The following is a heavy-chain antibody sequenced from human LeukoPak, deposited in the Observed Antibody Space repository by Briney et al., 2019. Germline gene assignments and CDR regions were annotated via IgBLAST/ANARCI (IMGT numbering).Heavy chain of an antibody. CDR2: ITAGGGIT. V-gene: IGHV3-23*01. CDR1: GFTFSSYW. J-gene: IGHJ4*02. D-gene: IGHD4-17*01. Sequence: GGSLRLSCAASGFTFSSYWMSWVRQAPGKGLEWVSLITAGGGITYYADSVKGRFTISRDNSRDTLYLQMHSLSAEDTAVYYCATSRRLRLEKGYYFDYWGQGTLVTVSS. CDR3: ATSRRLRLEKGYYFDY.